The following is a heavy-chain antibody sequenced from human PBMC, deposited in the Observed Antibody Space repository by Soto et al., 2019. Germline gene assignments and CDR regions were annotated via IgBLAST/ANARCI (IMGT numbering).Heavy chain of an antibody. Sequence: EVQLLESGGGLVQPGGSLRLSCAASGFTFSNYAMSWVRQAPGKGLDWVSALFDPGDGTYYADSVKGRFTISRDNSKNTLYLQMNSLRAEDTAVYYCARVWPPQYTYGYSFDYWGQGTLVTVSS. D-gene: IGHD5-18*01. V-gene: IGHV3-23*01. CDR3: ARVWPPQYTYGYSFDY. J-gene: IGHJ4*02. CDR1: GFTFSNYA. CDR2: LFDPGDGT.